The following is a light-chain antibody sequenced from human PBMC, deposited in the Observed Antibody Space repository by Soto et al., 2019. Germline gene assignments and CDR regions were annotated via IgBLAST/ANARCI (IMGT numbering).Light chain of an antibody. V-gene: IGKV3-20*01. CDR2: GSS. Sequence: EIVLTQSPGTLSLSPGERATLSCRASQSVSSSYLAWYQQKPGQAPRLLIYGSSSRATGIPDRFSGSGSGTDFTLTISRLEPEDFAAYYCQQYDNSPPWTFGQGTKVEIK. CDR3: QQYDNSPPWT. CDR1: QSVSSSY. J-gene: IGKJ1*01.